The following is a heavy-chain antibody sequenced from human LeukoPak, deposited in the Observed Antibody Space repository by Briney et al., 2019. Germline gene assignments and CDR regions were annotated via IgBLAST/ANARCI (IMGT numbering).Heavy chain of an antibody. V-gene: IGHV1-2*04. D-gene: IGHD6-19*01. CDR3: ARGGSSGWYYYYGMDV. Sequence: ASVKVSCKASGYTFTGYYMHWVRQAPGQGLEWMGWINPNSGGTNYAQEFQGWVTMTRDTSISTAYMELSRLRSDDTAVYYCARGGSSGWYYYYGMDVWGQGTTVTVSS. CDR2: INPNSGGT. CDR1: GYTFTGYY. J-gene: IGHJ6*02.